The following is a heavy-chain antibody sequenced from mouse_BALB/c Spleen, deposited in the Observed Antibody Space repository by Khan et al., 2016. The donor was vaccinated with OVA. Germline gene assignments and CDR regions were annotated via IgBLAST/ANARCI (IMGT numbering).Heavy chain of an antibody. J-gene: IGHJ4*01. Sequence: QVQLQQPGAELARPGASVKMSCKASGYTFTSHTMHWIKQRPGQGLEWIGYINPRSGYNQKLNDKATLTADISSSTAYMQLSSRTSEDSAVYYCARRTTEYALDYWGQGTSVTVSS. V-gene: IGHV1-4*01. D-gene: IGHD2-14*01. CDR2: INPRSG. CDR3: ARRTTEYALDY. CDR1: GYTFTSHT.